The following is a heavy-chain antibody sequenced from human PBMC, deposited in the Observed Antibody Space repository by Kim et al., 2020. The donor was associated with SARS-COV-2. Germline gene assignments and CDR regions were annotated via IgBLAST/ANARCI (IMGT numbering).Heavy chain of an antibody. CDR1: GFTFSSYS. CDR3: ARDRSANVLLWFGESAFDI. Sequence: GGSLRLSCAASGFTFSSYSMNWVRQAPGKGLEWVSYISSSSSTIYYADSVKGRFTISRDNAKNSLYLQMNSLRDEDTAVYYCARDRSANVLLWFGESAFDIWGQGTMVTVSS. D-gene: IGHD3-10*01. J-gene: IGHJ3*02. CDR2: ISSSSSTI. V-gene: IGHV3-48*02.